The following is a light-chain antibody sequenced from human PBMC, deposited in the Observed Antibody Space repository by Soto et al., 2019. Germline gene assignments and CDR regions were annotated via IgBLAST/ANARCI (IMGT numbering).Light chain of an antibody. Sequence: EIVLTQSPGTLSLSPGERATLSCRASQSVRSSYLAWYQQKPGQAPMLLIYGASSRATGIPDRFSGSGSGTDFTLTISRLEPEDFAVYYCQQSETFGQGTKVEIK. CDR1: QSVRSSY. V-gene: IGKV3-20*01. CDR3: QQSET. J-gene: IGKJ1*01. CDR2: GAS.